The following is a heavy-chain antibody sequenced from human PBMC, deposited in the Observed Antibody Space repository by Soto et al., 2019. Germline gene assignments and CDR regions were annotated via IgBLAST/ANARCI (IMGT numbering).Heavy chain of an antibody. CDR3: ARDYYGSGSYRSWFDP. CDR2: IYDSGST. V-gene: IGHV4-59*01. D-gene: IGHD3-10*01. CDR1: GGSIRGSY. J-gene: IGHJ5*01. Sequence: SETLSLTCTVSGGSIRGSYWSWIGQSPGKGLEWIGFIYDSGSTNYNPSLKSRLTISLDTSKNQLSLKLTSVTAADTAVYYCARDYYGSGSYRSWFDPWGQGALVTVSS.